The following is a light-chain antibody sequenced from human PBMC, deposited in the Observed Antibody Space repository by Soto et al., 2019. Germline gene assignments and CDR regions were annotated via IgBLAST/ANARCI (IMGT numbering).Light chain of an antibody. CDR3: QQYDNKPPIT. V-gene: IGKV3-15*01. CDR1: QSVSSN. J-gene: IGKJ5*01. Sequence: EIVMTQSPATLSVSPGERATLSCRASQSVSSNLAWYQQKPGQAPRLLIYATSTRATGIPDRFRGSGSGTEFALTISSRQPEAFALYHCQQYDNKPPITFGQGTRLESK. CDR2: ATS.